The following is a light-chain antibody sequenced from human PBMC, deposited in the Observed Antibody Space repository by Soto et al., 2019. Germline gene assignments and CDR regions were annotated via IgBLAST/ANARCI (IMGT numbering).Light chain of an antibody. J-gene: IGLJ1*01. CDR2: EVA. CDR3: SSYAGSNNISV. V-gene: IGLV2-8*01. CDR1: SSDVGGYNY. Sequence: QSALTQPPSASGSPGQSITISCTGTSSDVGGYNYVSWYQQHPGKAPKLMISEVAQRPSGVPDRFSGSKSGNTASLTVSGLQAEDEADYYCSSYAGSNNISVFGTGTKLTVL.